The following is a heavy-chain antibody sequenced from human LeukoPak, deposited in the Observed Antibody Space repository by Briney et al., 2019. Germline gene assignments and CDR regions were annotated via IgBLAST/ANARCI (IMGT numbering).Heavy chain of an antibody. J-gene: IGHJ5*02. D-gene: IGHD3-16*01. V-gene: IGHV3-7*01. CDR2: IKQDGSEK. Sequence: GGSLRLSCAASGFSVSDYWMTWVRQAPGKGLEWVANIKQDGSEKTYVDSVKGRFTISRDNAKNSLYLQMNSLGVEDTAMYYCVRDGGTDWYDPWGQGTLVTVFS. CDR3: VRDGGTDWYDP. CDR1: GFSVSDYW.